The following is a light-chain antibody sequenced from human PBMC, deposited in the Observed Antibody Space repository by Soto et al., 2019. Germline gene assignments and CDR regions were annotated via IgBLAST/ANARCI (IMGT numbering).Light chain of an antibody. Sequence: DIEMTQSPSSLSAYVGDRVNITCRASQSISYYLNWYQQKPGRAPDLLMYGASSLQSGVPSRFTGSGSGTEFTLTLTSLQPGDFATYYCQQTYTTPLTFGGGTKVESK. CDR1: QSISYY. V-gene: IGKV1-39*01. J-gene: IGKJ4*01. CDR2: GAS. CDR3: QQTYTTPLT.